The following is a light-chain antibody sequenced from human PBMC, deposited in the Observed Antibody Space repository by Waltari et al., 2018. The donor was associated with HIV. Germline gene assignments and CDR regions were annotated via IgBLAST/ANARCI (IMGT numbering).Light chain of an antibody. CDR2: GAS. CDR3: QQYNNWPRT. Sequence: EIVLTHSPVTLSVSPGERATLSCRASQSVSSNLAWYQQKPGQAPRLLIYGASTKATGIPARFSGSGSGTEFTLTISSLQSEDFAVYYCQQYNNWPRTFGQGTKLEIK. V-gene: IGKV3-15*01. CDR1: QSVSSN. J-gene: IGKJ2*01.